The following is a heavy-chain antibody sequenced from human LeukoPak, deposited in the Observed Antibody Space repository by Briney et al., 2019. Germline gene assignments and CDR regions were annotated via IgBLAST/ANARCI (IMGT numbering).Heavy chain of an antibody. D-gene: IGHD3-22*01. CDR3: ASSIYYYDRSGYLD. V-gene: IGHV4-61*02. CDR2: IYTSRST. CDR1: GGSISSSSYY. Sequence: SETLSLTCTVSGGSISSSSYYWSWLRQPAGKGLEWIGRIYTSRSTNYNPSLKSLVTISLDTSKNQFSLKLTSVTAADTAVYYCASSIYYYDRSGYLDWGQGTLVTVSS. J-gene: IGHJ4*02.